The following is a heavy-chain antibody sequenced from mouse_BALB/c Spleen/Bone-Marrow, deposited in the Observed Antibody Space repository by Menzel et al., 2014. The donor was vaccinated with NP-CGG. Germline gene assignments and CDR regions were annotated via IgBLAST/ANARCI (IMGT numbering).Heavy chain of an antibody. V-gene: IGHV1-69*01. D-gene: IGHD2-4*01. CDR3: ARGGHDFPLDY. Sequence: VQLQQSGAELGMPGASVKMSCKASGYTFTDNWIYWVKQRPGQGLEWIGAIDTSDSYTNYNQKFMGKASLTVDASSSTAYMQVSSLTSGDSAVYYCARGGHDFPLDYWGQGTSVTVSS. J-gene: IGHJ4*01. CDR1: GYTFTDNW. CDR2: IDTSDSYT.